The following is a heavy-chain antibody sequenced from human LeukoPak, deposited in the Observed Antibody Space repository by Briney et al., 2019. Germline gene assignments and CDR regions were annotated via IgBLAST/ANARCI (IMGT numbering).Heavy chain of an antibody. Sequence: GGSLRLSCAASGITFSNAWMSWVRQAPGKGLEWVGRIKSKTDGGTIDYAAPVKGRFTILRDDSKITLYLQMNSLKIEDTAVYYCTTDRGITSRPVFDSWRQGTLVTVSS. CDR3: TTDRGITSRPVFDS. J-gene: IGHJ4*02. D-gene: IGHD6-6*01. V-gene: IGHV3-15*01. CDR2: IKSKTDGGTI. CDR1: GITFSNAW.